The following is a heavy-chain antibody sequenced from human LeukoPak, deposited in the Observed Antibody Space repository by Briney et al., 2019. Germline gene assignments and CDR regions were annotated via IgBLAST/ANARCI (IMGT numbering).Heavy chain of an antibody. CDR3: ARVGDFGAGSAMVLTN. Sequence: SVKVSCKASGYTFTSYAMNWVRQAPGQGLEWMGGIVPIFGTANYAQKFQGRVTITADKSSTTAYLELTRLSSDDTAVYYCARVGDFGAGSAMVLTNWGQGTLVTVSS. D-gene: IGHD4-17*01. J-gene: IGHJ4*02. CDR1: GYTFTSYA. V-gene: IGHV1-69*06. CDR2: IVPIFGTA.